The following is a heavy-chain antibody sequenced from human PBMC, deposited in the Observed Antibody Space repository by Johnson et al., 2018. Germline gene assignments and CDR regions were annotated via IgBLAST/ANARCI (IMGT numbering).Heavy chain of an antibody. CDR3: ARDGVVVVAATPDYYYYYMDV. CDR1: GFTFSSYW. J-gene: IGHJ6*03. CDR2: INSDGSST. D-gene: IGHD2-15*01. Sequence: VQLVQSGGGLVQPGGSLRLSCAASGFTFSSYWMHWVRQAPGKGLVWVSRINSDGSSTSYADSVKGRFTISRDNAKNTLYLQMNSLRAEDTAVYYCARDGVVVVAATPDYYYYYMDVWGKGTTVTVSS. V-gene: IGHV3-74*01.